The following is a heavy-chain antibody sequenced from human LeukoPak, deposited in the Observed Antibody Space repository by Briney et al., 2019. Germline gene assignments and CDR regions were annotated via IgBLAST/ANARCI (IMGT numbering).Heavy chain of an antibody. CDR2: IIPIFGTA. CDR1: GGTFSSYA. J-gene: IGHJ6*03. D-gene: IGHD3-22*01. V-gene: IGHV1-69*05. CDR3: ARGVTVVVNTPYYYYMDV. Sequence: SVRVSCKASGGTFSSYAISWVRQAPGQGLEWMGGIIPIFGTANYAQKFQGRVTITTDESTSTAYMELSSLRSEDTAVYYCARGVTVVVNTPYYYYMDVWGKGTTVTVSS.